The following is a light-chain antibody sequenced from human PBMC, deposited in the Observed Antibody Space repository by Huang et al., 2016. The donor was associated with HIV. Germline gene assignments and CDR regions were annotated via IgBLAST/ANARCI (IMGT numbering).Light chain of an antibody. CDR2: GSS. Sequence: ETVLTQSPGTLSASLGGRVTLTSRASQNVHGNLAWYQQTPGQPPRLLMYGSSTRAAGVAGRFSASGSETHFTLTITSLQSEDFGIYYCQQYDSWPPRHTFGQGTRLE. CDR3: QQYDSWPPRHT. CDR1: QNVHGN. J-gene: IGKJ2*01. V-gene: IGKV3-15*01.